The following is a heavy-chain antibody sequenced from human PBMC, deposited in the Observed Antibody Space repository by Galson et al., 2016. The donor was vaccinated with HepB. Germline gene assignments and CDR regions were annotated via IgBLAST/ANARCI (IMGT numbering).Heavy chain of an antibody. CDR2: ISFDGSNK. V-gene: IGHV3-30*18. Sequence: SLRLSCAASGFIFTNYGMHWVRQAPGEGLEWVAFISFDGSNKYYADSVKGRFTISRDSSKNTLYLQMNSLRDEDTAVYYCAKEGHQTTVTDYWGQGTLVTVSS. J-gene: IGHJ4*02. D-gene: IGHD4-17*01. CDR3: AKEGHQTTVTDY. CDR1: GFIFTNYG.